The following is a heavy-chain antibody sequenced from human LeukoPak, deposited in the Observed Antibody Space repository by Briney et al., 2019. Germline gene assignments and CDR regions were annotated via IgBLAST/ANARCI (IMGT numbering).Heavy chain of an antibody. CDR2: IKQDGSEK. V-gene: IGHV3-7*01. D-gene: IGHD6-19*01. Sequence: PGASLRLSCAVSGFTFSSYWMTWVRQAPGKGLEWVANIKQDGSEKYYVDSVKGRFTISRDNAENTLYLQMNSLRAEDTAVYYCARDRGGSGPTTTDYWGQGTLVTVSS. CDR1: GFTFSSYW. CDR3: ARDRGGSGPTTTDY. J-gene: IGHJ4*02.